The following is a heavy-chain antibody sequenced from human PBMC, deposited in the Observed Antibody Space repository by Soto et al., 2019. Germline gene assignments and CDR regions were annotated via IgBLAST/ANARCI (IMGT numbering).Heavy chain of an antibody. CDR2: IGGGPDDT. V-gene: IGHV3-23*01. J-gene: IGHJ4*02. D-gene: IGHD5-18*01. CDR1: GFTFSIYA. Sequence: VQLLESGGGLVQPGGSLRLSCAASGFTFSIYAMSWVRQAPGKGLEWVSSIGGGPDDTYYADSVKGRFTISRDNSKNTLYLQMNSLRAEDTAVYYCARGQTAMVTDYWGQGTLVTVSS. CDR3: ARGQTAMVTDY.